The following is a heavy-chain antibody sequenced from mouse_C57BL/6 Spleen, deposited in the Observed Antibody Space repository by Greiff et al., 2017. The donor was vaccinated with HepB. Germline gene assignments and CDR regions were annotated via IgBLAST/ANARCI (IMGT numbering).Heavy chain of an antibody. CDR3: ARRGSTTVVATGVSYWYFDV. J-gene: IGHJ1*03. CDR1: GFTFSDYY. CDR2: ISNGGGST. V-gene: IGHV5-12*01. D-gene: IGHD1-1*01. Sequence: EVQVVESGGGLVQPGGSLKLSCAASGFTFSDYYMYWVRQTPEKRLEWVAYISNGGGSTYYPDTVKGRFTISRDKAKNTLYLQRSRLKSEDTAMYYCARRGSTTVVATGVSYWYFDVWGTGTTVTVSS.